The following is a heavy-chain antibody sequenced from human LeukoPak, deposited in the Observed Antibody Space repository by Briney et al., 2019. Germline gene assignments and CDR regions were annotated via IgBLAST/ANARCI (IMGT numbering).Heavy chain of an antibody. D-gene: IGHD2-2*01. V-gene: IGHV3-23*01. CDR1: GFTFTTYA. CDR3: AKLAGEYCSSTTCPNWFDP. Sequence: PGGSLRLSCAASGFTFTTYAMTWVRQAPGKGPEWVSAISGSGGSTYYADSVKGRFTISRDNSKNTLYLQMNSLRAEDTAVYYCAKLAGEYCSSTTCPNWFDPWGQGTLVTVSS. CDR2: ISGSGGST. J-gene: IGHJ5*02.